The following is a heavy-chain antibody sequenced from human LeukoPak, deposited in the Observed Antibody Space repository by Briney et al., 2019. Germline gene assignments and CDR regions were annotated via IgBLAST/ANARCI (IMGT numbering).Heavy chain of an antibody. J-gene: IGHJ4*02. CDR3: ARQDTAMAWSYYFDY. D-gene: IGHD5-18*01. CDR2: IYSNGKT. Sequence: PETPCLTCTVSGGSFSNYYWSWIRQPPGKGLEWIGYIYSNGKTNYNPSLMSRVTISVDTSKNQFSLKLSSVTAADTAVYYCARQDTAMAWSYYFDYWGQGTLVTVSS. CDR1: GGSFSNYY. V-gene: IGHV4-59*08.